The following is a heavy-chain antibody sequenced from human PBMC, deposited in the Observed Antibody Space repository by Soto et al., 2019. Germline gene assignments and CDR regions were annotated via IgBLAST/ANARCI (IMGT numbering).Heavy chain of an antibody. J-gene: IGHJ6*02. CDR1: GFTFSSYW. V-gene: IGHV3-74*01. D-gene: IGHD6-13*01. Sequence: GGSLRLSCAASGFTFSSYWMHWVRQAPGKGLVWVSRINSDGSSTSYADSVKGRFTISRDNAKNTLYLQMNSLRAEDTAVYYCARGGPYSSSWYQFSPYYYYYGMDVWGQGTTVTVSS. CDR2: INSDGSST. CDR3: ARGGPYSSSWYQFSPYYYYYGMDV.